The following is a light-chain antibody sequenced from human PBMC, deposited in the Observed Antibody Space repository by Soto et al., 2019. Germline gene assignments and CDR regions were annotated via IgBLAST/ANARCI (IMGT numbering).Light chain of an antibody. CDR1: QSVRSN. Sequence: EIVMTQSPGTLSVSPGERATRSCRASQSVRSNLAWYQQKPGQAPRLLIYGASTRATGIPARFSGSGSGTELTLTISSLQSEDFAVYYCQQYNDWPGTFGQGTTLEVK. CDR3: QQYNDWPGT. J-gene: IGKJ2*01. CDR2: GAS. V-gene: IGKV3-15*01.